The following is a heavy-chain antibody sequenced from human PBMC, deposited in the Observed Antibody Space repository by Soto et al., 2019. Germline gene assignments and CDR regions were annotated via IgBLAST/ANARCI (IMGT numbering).Heavy chain of an antibody. CDR2: IYYSGST. D-gene: IGHD6-13*01. V-gene: IGHV4-31*02. J-gene: IGHJ5*01. CDR3: ASLRGISPYNWLDS. CDR1: GGSISSNY. Sequence: SETLSLTWTVSGGSISSNYWSRIRQHPGKGLEWIGYIYYSGSTYYNPSLKSRVTISVDTSKNQFSLKLSSVTAADTAVYYCASLRGISPYNWLDSWGQGTLVTVSS.